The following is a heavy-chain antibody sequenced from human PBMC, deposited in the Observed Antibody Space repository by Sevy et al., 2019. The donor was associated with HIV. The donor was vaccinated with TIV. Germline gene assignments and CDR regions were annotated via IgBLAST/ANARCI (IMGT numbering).Heavy chain of an antibody. J-gene: IGHJ4*02. CDR3: AKDLRITMVRRVITFDY. D-gene: IGHD3-10*01. V-gene: IGHV3-23*01. Sequence: GGSLRLSCAASGFTFSSYAMSWVRQAPGKGLEWVSAISGSGGSTYYADSVKGRFTISRDNSKNTLYLQMNSLRAEDTAVYYCAKDLRITMVRRVITFDYRGQGTLVTVSS. CDR1: GFTFSSYA. CDR2: ISGSGGST.